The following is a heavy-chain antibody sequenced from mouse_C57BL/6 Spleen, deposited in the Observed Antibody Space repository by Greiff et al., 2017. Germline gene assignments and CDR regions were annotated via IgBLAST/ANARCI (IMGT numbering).Heavy chain of an antibody. D-gene: IGHD3-2*02. CDR3: ASQGDSSGYYAMDY. Sequence: QVQLQQPGAELVRPGTSVKLSCKASGYTFTSYWMHWVKQRPGQGLEWIGVIDPADSYTNYNQKFKGKATLTVDTSSSTAYMQISSLTSEDSAFYDCASQGDSSGYYAMDYWGQGTSVTVSS. J-gene: IGHJ4*01. CDR2: IDPADSYT. V-gene: IGHV1-59*01. CDR1: GYTFTSYW.